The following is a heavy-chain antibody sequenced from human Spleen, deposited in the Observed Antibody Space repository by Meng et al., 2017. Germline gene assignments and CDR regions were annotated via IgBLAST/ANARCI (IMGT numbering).Heavy chain of an antibody. D-gene: IGHD2-8*01. J-gene: IGHJ6*02. CDR3: GRPHAPGNGHYAMDV. Sequence: SVKVSCKASGYSFSSYYMHWVRQAPGQGLEWMGGIIPGLGQTNYAQRFQGRVTITADDSTSTAYMELNSLTSADAAVYYCGRPHAPGNGHYAMDVWGQGTLVTVSS. CDR1: GYSFSSYY. CDR2: IIPGLGQT. V-gene: IGHV1-69*10.